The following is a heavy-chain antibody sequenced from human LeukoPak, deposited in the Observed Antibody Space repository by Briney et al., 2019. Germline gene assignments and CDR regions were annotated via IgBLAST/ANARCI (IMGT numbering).Heavy chain of an antibody. CDR1: GFTFGDYA. CDR3: TRDRAVAGIFDY. CDR2: IRSKAYGGTT. V-gene: IGHV3-49*04. J-gene: IGHJ4*02. Sequence: GGSLRLSCTASGFTFGDYAMSWVRQAPGKGLEWVGFIRSKAYGGTTEYAASVKGRFTMSRDDSKSIAYLQMNSLKTEDTAVYYCTRDRAVAGIFDYWGQGTLVTVSS. D-gene: IGHD6-19*01.